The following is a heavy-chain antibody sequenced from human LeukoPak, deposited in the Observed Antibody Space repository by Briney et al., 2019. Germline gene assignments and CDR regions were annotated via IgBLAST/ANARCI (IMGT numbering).Heavy chain of an antibody. Sequence: GGSLRLSCAASGFTFSSYAMSWVRQAPGKGLEWVSAISGSGGSIYYADSVKGRFTISRDNSKNTLYLQMNSLRAEDTAVYYCARPRDIVVVVAAVDYWGQGTLVTVSS. CDR2: ISGSGGSI. J-gene: IGHJ4*02. D-gene: IGHD2-15*01. CDR3: ARPRDIVVVVAAVDY. V-gene: IGHV3-23*01. CDR1: GFTFSSYA.